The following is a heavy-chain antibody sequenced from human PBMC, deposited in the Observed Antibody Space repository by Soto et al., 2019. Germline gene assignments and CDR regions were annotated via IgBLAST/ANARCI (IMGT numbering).Heavy chain of an antibody. J-gene: IGHJ4*02. CDR1: GGTFSIYA. CDR3: ARDGRTGRYYFDY. CDR2: IIPIFGTA. D-gene: IGHD1-1*01. V-gene: IGHV1-69*13. Sequence: SVKVSCKASGGTFSIYAISWVLQSPGQGLEWMGGIIPIFGTANYAQKFQGRVTITADESTSTAYMELSSLRSEDTAVYYCARDGRTGRYYFDYWGQGTLVTVPQ.